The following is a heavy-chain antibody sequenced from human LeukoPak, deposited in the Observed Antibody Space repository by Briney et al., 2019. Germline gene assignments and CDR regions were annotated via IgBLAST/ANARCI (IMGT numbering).Heavy chain of an antibody. CDR3: ARRHYYGSGSYPY. J-gene: IGHJ4*02. CDR1: GYSFTSYW. CDR2: IDPSDSYT. Sequence: AESLKISCKGSGYSFTSYWISWVRQLPGKGLEWMGRIDPSDSYTNYSPSFQGHVTISADKSISTAYLQWSSLKASDTAMYYCARRHYYGSGSYPYWGQGTLVTVSS. V-gene: IGHV5-10-1*01. D-gene: IGHD3-10*01.